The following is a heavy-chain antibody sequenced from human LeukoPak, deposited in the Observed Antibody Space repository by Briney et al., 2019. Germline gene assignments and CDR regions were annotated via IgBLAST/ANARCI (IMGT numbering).Heavy chain of an antibody. CDR2: LSYSGTT. CDR1: GGSISGSY. D-gene: IGHD1-14*01. Sequence: SETLSLTCAVSGGSISGSYWSWIRQPPGKGLEWIGFLSYSGTTSYNPSLKGRLSISGDTSRNQFSLKLDSVTAADTAVYYCATPLTGLHYWGQGTLVTVSS. J-gene: IGHJ4*02. V-gene: IGHV4-59*08. CDR3: ATPLTGLHY.